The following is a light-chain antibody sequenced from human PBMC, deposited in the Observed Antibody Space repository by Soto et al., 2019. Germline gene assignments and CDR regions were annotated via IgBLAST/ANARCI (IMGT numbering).Light chain of an antibody. CDR2: GAS. Sequence: EIVLTQSPGTLSLSPGEKATLSCRASQSVSSNYLAWYQQKPGQAPRPLIYGASSRAIGIQNRFSGSGSGTDFTLTISRLEPEDFAVYYCQQYGSLPWTFGQGTKV. CDR1: QSVSSNY. V-gene: IGKV3-20*01. J-gene: IGKJ1*01. CDR3: QQYGSLPWT.